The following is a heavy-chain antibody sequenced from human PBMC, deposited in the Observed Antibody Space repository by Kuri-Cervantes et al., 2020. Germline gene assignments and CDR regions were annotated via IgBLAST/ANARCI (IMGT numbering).Heavy chain of an antibody. CDR3: ARDRRRGDYIYYFDY. V-gene: IGHV3-30-3*01. Sequence: GESLKISCAASGFTFSSYAMHWVHQAPGKGLEWVAVISYDGSNKYYADSVKGRFTISRDNSKNTLYLQMNSPRAEDTAVYYCARDRRRGDYIYYFDYWGQGTLVTVSS. D-gene: IGHD4-11*01. CDR1: GFTFSSYA. CDR2: ISYDGSNK. J-gene: IGHJ4*02.